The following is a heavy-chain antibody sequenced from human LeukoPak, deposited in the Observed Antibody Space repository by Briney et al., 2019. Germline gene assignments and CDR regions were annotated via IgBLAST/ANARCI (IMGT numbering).Heavy chain of an antibody. D-gene: IGHD3-9*01. CDR1: GGTFSSYA. J-gene: IGHJ4*02. CDR3: ARTTMTGYFSYDY. CDR2: INPNSGGT. Sequence: ASVKVSCKASGGTFSSYAISWVRQAPGQGLEWMGWINPNSGGTNYAQKLQGRVTMTRDTSISTAYMELSRLRSDDTAVYYCARTTMTGYFSYDYWGQGTLVTVSS. V-gene: IGHV1-2*02.